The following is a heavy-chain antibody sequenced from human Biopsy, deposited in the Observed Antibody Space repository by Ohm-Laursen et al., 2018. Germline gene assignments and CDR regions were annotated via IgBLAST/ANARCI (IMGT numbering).Heavy chain of an antibody. V-gene: IGHV4-39*01. CDR2: LFYNGYT. CDR3: ARHRNSSPRNYYHDMDV. CDR1: GGPMTSSDYY. Sequence: GTLSLTCTVSGGPMTSSDYYWGWIRQTPAKGLEWIGSLFYNGYTYDNPSLRSRLSLSVDTSKNQFSLRRSSVTAADTAVYYCARHRNSSPRNYYHDMDVWGQGTTVTVSS. J-gene: IGHJ6*02. D-gene: IGHD6-6*01.